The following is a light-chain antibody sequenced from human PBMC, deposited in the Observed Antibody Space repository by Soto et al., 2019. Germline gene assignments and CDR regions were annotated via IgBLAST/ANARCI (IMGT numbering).Light chain of an antibody. CDR3: QQRSNWPLT. CDR1: QSVSRY. V-gene: IGKV3-11*01. CDR2: GAS. J-gene: IGKJ4*01. Sequence: EIVLTQSPATLSLSPGARAPLSCRASQSVSRYLAWYQQQPGQAPRLLIYGASNRATGIPDRFSGSGSGTDFTLTISSLEPEDFAVYYCQQRSNWPLTFGGGTKVDIK.